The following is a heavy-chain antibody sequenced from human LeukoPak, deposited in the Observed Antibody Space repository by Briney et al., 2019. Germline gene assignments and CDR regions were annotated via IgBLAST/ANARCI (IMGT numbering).Heavy chain of an antibody. D-gene: IGHD4-17*01. CDR2: INTGNGNT. V-gene: IGHV1-3*04. Sequence: ASVKVSCKASGYTFTSYAMHWVRQAPGQRLEWMGWINTGNGNTKYSQKFQERVTITRDMSTSTAYMELSSLRSEDTAVYYRAADAYGDYLKVDYWGQGTLVTVSS. J-gene: IGHJ4*02. CDR1: GYTFTSYA. CDR3: AADAYGDYLKVDY.